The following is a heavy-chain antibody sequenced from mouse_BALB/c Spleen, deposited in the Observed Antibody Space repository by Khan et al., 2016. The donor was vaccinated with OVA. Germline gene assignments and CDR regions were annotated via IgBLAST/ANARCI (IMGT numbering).Heavy chain of an antibody. J-gene: IGHJ3*01. CDR2: INPSNGYT. V-gene: IGHV1-4*01. CDR1: GYTFTSYT. D-gene: IGHD2-14*01. Sequence: QVQLKESGAELARPGASVKMSCKASGYTFTSYTIHWIKKRPGQGLEWIGYINPSNGYTNYNQKFKDKATLTTDKSSTTAYLHLSSLTSDHSAVYNGVRDGAYHRNDGWFAYWGQGTLVTVSA. CDR3: VRDGAYHRNDGWFAY.